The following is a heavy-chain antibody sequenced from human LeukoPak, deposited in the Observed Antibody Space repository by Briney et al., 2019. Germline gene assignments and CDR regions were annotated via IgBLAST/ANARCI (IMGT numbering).Heavy chain of an antibody. Sequence: ASVKVSCKASGYTFTGYYMHWVGQAPGKGLEWMGWINPNSGGTNYAQKFQGRVTMTRDTSISTAYMELSRLRSDDTAVYYCARVSSWIPYDYWGQGTLVTVSS. V-gene: IGHV1-2*02. CDR1: GYTFTGYY. CDR3: ARVSSWIPYDY. CDR2: INPNSGGT. D-gene: IGHD6-13*01. J-gene: IGHJ4*02.